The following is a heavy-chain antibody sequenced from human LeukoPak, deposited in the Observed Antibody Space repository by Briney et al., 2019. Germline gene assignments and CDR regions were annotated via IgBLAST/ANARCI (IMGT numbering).Heavy chain of an antibody. V-gene: IGHV3-53*01. CDR2: IYSAGNT. J-gene: IGHJ2*01. D-gene: IGHD4-17*01. CDR1: GFTVSSNY. CDR3: ARVLLASNGDQYWYYDL. Sequence: GGSLRLPCVASGFTVSSNYMHWVRQAPGRGLEWVSVIYSAGNTFYADSVKGRFTMSRDSSKNTLYLQMNSLRAEDTAVYYCARVLLASNGDQYWYYDLWGRGTLVTVSS.